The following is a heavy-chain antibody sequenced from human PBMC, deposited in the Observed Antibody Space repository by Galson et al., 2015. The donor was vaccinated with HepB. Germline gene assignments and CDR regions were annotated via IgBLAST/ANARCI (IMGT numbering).Heavy chain of an antibody. J-gene: IGHJ3*02. CDR3: ARGGEMATFLGRGAFDI. CDR1: GYTFTSYY. CDR2: INPSGGST. V-gene: IGHV1-46*01. Sequence: SVKVSCKASGYTFTSYYMHWVRQAPGQGLEWMGIINPSGGSTSYAQKFQGRVTMTRDTSTSTVYMELSSLRSEDTAVYYCARGGEMATFLGRGAFDIWGQGTMVTVSS. D-gene: IGHD5-24*01.